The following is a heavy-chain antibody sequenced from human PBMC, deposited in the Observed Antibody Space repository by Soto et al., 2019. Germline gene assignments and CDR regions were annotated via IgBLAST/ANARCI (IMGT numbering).Heavy chain of an antibody. CDR1: GFTFSSYG. V-gene: IGHV3-33*01. Sequence: GSLRLSCAASGFTFSSYGMHWVRQAPGKGLEWVAVIWYDGSNKYYADSVKGRFTISRDNSKNTLYLQMNSLRVEDTAVYYCARDPDLSGYYSYFDYWGQGTLVTVSS. CDR3: ARDPDLSGYYSYFDY. D-gene: IGHD3-22*01. CDR2: IWYDGSNK. J-gene: IGHJ4*02.